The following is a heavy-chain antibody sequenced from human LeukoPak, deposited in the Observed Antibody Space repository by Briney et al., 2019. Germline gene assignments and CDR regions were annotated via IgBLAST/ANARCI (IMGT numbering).Heavy chain of an antibody. Sequence: PSQTLSLTCTVSGGSISSGDYYWSWIRQPPGKGLEWIGYIYYSGSTYYNPSLKSRVTISVDTYKNQLSLKLSSVTAADTAVYYCARVVITFGGVIHPANFDYWGQGTLVTVSS. J-gene: IGHJ4*02. CDR1: GGSISSGDYY. V-gene: IGHV4-30-4*08. CDR2: IYYSGST. D-gene: IGHD3-16*02. CDR3: ARVVITFGGVIHPANFDY.